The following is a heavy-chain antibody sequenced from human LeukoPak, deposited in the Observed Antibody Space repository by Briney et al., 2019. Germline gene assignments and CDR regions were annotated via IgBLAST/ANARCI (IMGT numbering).Heavy chain of an antibody. Sequence: GRSLRLSCAASGFIFSNDAMHWVRQAPGKGLEWVAFIWFDGSNKHYADSVKGRFTISRDNSEDTLYLQMNSVRAEDTAVYYCVRDPSGSGFAFDSWGQGALVTVSS. CDR2: IWFDGSNK. J-gene: IGHJ4*02. V-gene: IGHV3-33*01. CDR3: VRDPSGSGFAFDS. D-gene: IGHD1-1*01. CDR1: GFIFSNDA.